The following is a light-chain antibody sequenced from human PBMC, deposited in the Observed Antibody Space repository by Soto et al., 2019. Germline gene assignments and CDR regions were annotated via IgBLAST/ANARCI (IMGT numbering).Light chain of an antibody. CDR2: GAS. CDR1: QGVSRY. CDR3: QQRSNCAQIT. Sequence: VLPQSXATMSFSLQEXXXXXXXACQGVSRYLAWYQQKPXQAPRLLIYGASNXATGIPPRFSGSGSGKDFTLTVSSLEPEDFAVYYCQQRSNCAQITFGQRTRLEIK. V-gene: IGKV3-11*01. J-gene: IGKJ5*01.